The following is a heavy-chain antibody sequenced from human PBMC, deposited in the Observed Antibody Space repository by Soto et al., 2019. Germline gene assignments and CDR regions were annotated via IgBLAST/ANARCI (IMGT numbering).Heavy chain of an antibody. Sequence: QVQLVQSGAEVKKPGASVKVSCKASGYTFTGYYIHWVRQAPGQGLEWMGWINPNSGGTKYPKKFQGRVTMTRDTSISTVYMSLTGLKSDDTAVYFCARDLAKGGGSAGFDYWGQGTLVAVSS. J-gene: IGHJ4*02. CDR2: INPNSGGT. CDR3: ARDLAKGGGSAGFDY. V-gene: IGHV1-2*02. D-gene: IGHD2-15*01. CDR1: GYTFTGYY.